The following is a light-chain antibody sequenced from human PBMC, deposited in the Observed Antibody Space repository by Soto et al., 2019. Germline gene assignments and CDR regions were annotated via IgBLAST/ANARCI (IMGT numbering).Light chain of an antibody. V-gene: IGKV3-15*01. J-gene: IGKJ2*01. CDR2: GAS. CDR1: QSVNSN. CDR3: QQYNDWPLYT. Sequence: EIVVTQSPTIVSVSPGERATLSCRASQSVNSNLAWYQQKPGQAPRLLISGASTRAPGIAARFSGSGSGTNFTLSISGLQSEDFAVYYCQQYNDWPLYTFGQGTKVDI.